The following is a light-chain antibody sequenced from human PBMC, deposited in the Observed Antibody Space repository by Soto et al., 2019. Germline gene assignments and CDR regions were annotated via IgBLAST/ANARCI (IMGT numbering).Light chain of an antibody. J-gene: IGLJ1*01. CDR3: CLYTATGTPVV. CDR2: EVS. CDR1: SSDIGGYNY. V-gene: IGLV2-14*01. Sequence: QAALTQPASVSGSPGQSITISCTGTSSDIGGYNYVSWYQQHPGKAPKLMISEVSNRPSGVSNRFSGSKSGNTASLTISGLQTEDEADYYCCLYTATGTPVVFRTATKVTVL.